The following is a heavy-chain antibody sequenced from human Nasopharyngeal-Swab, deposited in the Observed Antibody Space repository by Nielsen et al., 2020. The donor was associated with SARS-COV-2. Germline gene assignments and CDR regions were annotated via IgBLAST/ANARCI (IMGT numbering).Heavy chain of an antibody. CDR2: IKSDGSST. CDR3: ARAYYFDS. CDR1: GFTFSSYW. J-gene: IGHJ4*02. Sequence: GESLKISCAASGFTFSSYWMHWVRQAPGKGLVWVARIKSDGSSTSYADSVKGRFTISRDNAKNTLYLQMNSLRAEDTAVYYCARAYYFDSWGQGTLVTASS. V-gene: IGHV3-74*01.